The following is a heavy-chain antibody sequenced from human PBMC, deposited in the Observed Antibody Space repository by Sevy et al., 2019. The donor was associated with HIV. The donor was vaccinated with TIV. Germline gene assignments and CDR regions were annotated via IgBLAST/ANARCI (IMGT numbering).Heavy chain of an antibody. J-gene: IGHJ4*02. V-gene: IGHV4-59*08. Sequence: SETLSLTCTVSGGSITSLYWNWIRQPPGKGLEWIANIYYNGHINYNPSLKSRVTLSLDTSKNQFSLRLSSVTAAGTAMYYCAGENAWGRCYSWGQGTLVTVSS. CDR3: AGENAWGRCYS. CDR2: IYYNGHI. D-gene: IGHD1-26*01. CDR1: GGSITSLY.